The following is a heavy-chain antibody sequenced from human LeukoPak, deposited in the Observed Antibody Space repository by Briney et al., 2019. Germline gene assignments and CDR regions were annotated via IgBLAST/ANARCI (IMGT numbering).Heavy chain of an antibody. CDR2: ITSSSSYI. CDR1: GFTFTSYN. V-gene: IGHV3-21*06. D-gene: IGHD1-26*01. J-gene: IGHJ6*03. CDR3: ARDPYSGNYGAYYYYYMDV. Sequence: PGGSLRLSCAAFGFTFTSYNMNWVRQAPGKGLEWVSSITSSSSYIYYADSVKGRFTISRDNAKNSLYLQMDSLRVEDTAEYYCARDPYSGNYGAYYYYYMDVWGKGTTVTVSS.